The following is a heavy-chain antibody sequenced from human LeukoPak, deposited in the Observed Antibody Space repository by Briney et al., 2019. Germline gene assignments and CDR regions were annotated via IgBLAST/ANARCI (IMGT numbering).Heavy chain of an antibody. Sequence: ASVQVSCKASGFSFTDYYMHWVRPAPGQGLEWMGYINPHSGGTSSPQKFQGRVTMTTDTSISAAYMELSSLISDDTAMYYCVREGNELLSKNFDYWGQGTLVTVSS. CDR3: VREGNELLSKNFDY. CDR2: INPHSGGT. J-gene: IGHJ4*02. V-gene: IGHV1-2*02. CDR1: GFSFTDYY. D-gene: IGHD2-21*02.